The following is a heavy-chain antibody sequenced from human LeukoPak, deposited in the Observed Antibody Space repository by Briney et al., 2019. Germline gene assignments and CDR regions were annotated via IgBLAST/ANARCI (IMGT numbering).Heavy chain of an antibody. J-gene: IGHJ4*02. CDR3: ARGYCSGGSCYLFDY. Sequence: PSETLSLTCTVSGGSISSGSYYWSWIRQPAGKGLEWIGRIYTSGSTNYNPSLKSRVTISVDTSKNQFSLKLSSVTAADTVVYYCARGYCSGGSCYLFDYWGQGTLVTVSS. V-gene: IGHV4-61*02. CDR2: IYTSGST. CDR1: GGSISSGSYY. D-gene: IGHD2-15*01.